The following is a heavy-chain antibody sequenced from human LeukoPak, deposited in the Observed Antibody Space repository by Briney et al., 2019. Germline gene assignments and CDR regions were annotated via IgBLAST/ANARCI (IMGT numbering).Heavy chain of an antibody. V-gene: IGHV1-69*04. CDR1: GYTFTSYG. J-gene: IGHJ4*02. CDR3: ARDRLERLLL. Sequence: GASVKVSCKASGYTFTSYGISWVRQAPGQGLEWMGRIIPVLGIANYAQKFQGRVTITADKSTSTAYMELSSLRSEDTAVYYCARDRLERLLLWGQGTLVTVSS. D-gene: IGHD1-1*01. CDR2: IIPVLGIA.